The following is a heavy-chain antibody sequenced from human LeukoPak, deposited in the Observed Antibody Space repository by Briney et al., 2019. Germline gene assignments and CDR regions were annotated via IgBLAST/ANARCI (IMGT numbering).Heavy chain of an antibody. CDR3: ASERAGGNSPKYFDY. CDR1: GGSISSYY. Sequence: SETLSLTCTVSGGSISSYYWSWIRQPPGKGLEWIGYIYYSGSTNYNPSLKSRVTISVDTSKNQFSLKLSSVTAADTAVYYCASERAGGNSPKYFDYWGQGTLVTVSS. D-gene: IGHD4-23*01. V-gene: IGHV4-59*01. J-gene: IGHJ4*02. CDR2: IYYSGST.